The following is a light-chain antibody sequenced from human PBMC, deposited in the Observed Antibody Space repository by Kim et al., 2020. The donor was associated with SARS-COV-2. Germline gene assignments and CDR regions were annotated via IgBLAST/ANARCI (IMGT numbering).Light chain of an antibody. J-gene: IGKJ4*01. Sequence: LSPWERATITCRDSQSVTSSSVAWYQQKPGKAPRLLIYGASNRATGIPDRFGGSGSGTDFTLTISRLEPEDFAVYYCQQYGSFVTFGGGTKVDIK. CDR3: QQYGSFVT. V-gene: IGKV3-20*01. CDR1: QSVTSSS. CDR2: GAS.